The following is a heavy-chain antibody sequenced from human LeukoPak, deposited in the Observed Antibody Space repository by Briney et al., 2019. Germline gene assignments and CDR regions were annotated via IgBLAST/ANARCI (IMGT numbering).Heavy chain of an antibody. CDR3: ATPRVYDSSGYLADYYYGMDV. CDR1: GGTFSSYA. CDR2: IIPILGIA. V-gene: IGHV1-69*04. Sequence: SVKVSCKASGGTFSSYAISWVRQAPGQRLEWMGRIIPILGIANYAQKFQGRVTITADKSTSTAYMELSSLRSEDTAVYYCATPRVYDSSGYLADYYYGMDVWGQGTMVTVSS. D-gene: IGHD3-22*01. J-gene: IGHJ6*02.